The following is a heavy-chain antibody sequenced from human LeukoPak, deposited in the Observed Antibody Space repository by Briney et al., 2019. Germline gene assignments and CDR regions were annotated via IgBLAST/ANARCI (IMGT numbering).Heavy chain of an antibody. CDR2: INYSGST. CDR1: GGSFSGYY. D-gene: IGHD2-15*01. V-gene: IGHV4-34*01. CDR3: ARGVCSGGSCYSEWNY. J-gene: IGHJ4*02. Sequence: PSETLSLTCAVYGGSFSGYYWSWIRQPPGKGLEWIGDINYSGSTNYNPSLKSRVTISVDTSKNQFSLKLSSVTAADTAVYYCARGVCSGGSCYSEWNYWGQGTLVTVSS.